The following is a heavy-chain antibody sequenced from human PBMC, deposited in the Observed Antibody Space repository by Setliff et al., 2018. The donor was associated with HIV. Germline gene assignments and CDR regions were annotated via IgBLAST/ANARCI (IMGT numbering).Heavy chain of an antibody. Sequence: PGGSLRLSCAASGFTFGSYTMNWVRQAPGKGLEWVSRIYDSGDIWYAYSVRGRFTISRDNTKNSLYLQMNNLRAEDTAVYYCVRDYMWAFDYLGQGTLVAVSS. CDR2: IYDSGDI. J-gene: IGHJ4*02. V-gene: IGHV3-48*03. CDR3: VRDYMWAFDY. CDR1: GFTFGSYT. D-gene: IGHD1-26*01.